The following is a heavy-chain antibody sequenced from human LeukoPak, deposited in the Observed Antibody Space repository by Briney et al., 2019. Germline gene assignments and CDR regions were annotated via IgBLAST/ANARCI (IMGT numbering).Heavy chain of an antibody. CDR2: IYYSGST. CDR3: ARDFVSGWETLDYYPGMDV. CDR1: GGSISSYY. J-gene: IGHJ6*02. D-gene: IGHD6-19*01. V-gene: IGHV4-59*12. Sequence: PSETLSLTCTVSGGSISSYYWSWIRQPPGKGLEWIGDIYYSGSTNYNPSLKSRVTISVDTSKNQFSLKLSSVTAADTAVYYCARDFVSGWETLDYYPGMDVWGQGTTVTVSS.